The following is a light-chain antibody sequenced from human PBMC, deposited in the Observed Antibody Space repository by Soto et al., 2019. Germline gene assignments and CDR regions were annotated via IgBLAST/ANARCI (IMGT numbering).Light chain of an antibody. Sequence: DIPMTQSPSSLSASVGDRVTITCRASQSISSYLNWYQQKPGKAPKLLIYAASSLQSGVPSRFSGSGSGTDFTLTLSSLQPEDFATYSCQQSYSTPPSLTFGGGTKVEIK. V-gene: IGKV1-39*01. CDR1: QSISSY. CDR3: QQSYSTPPSLT. CDR2: AAS. J-gene: IGKJ4*01.